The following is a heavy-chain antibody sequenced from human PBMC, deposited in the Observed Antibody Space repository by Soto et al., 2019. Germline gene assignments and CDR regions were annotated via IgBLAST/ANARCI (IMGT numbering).Heavy chain of an antibody. J-gene: IGHJ4*02. CDR3: AIVPNGSGSYYAFDY. D-gene: IGHD3-10*01. CDR2: ISGSGGST. CDR1: GFTFSSYA. V-gene: IGHV3-23*01. Sequence: GGSLRLSCAASGFTFSSYAMSWVRQAPGKGLEWVSAISGSGGSTYYADSVKGRFTISRDNSKNTLYLQMNSLRAEDTAVYYCAIVPNGSGSYYAFDYWGQGTLVTVSS.